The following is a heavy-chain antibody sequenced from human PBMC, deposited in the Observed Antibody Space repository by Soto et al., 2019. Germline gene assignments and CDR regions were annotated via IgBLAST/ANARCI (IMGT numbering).Heavy chain of an antibody. V-gene: IGHV1-8*01. Sequence: ASVKVSCKASGYTFTSYDINWVRQATGQGLEWTGWMNPNSGNTGYAQKFQGRVTMTRNTSISTAYMELSGLRSEDTAVYYCARERTVAGNDYWGQGTLVTVSS. CDR3: ARERTVAGNDY. CDR2: MNPNSGNT. D-gene: IGHD6-19*01. CDR1: GYTFTSYD. J-gene: IGHJ4*02.